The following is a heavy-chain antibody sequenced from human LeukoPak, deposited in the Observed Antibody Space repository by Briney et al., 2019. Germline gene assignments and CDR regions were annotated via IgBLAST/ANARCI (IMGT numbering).Heavy chain of an antibody. Sequence: GGSLRLSCAASGFTFSSYWMSWVRQAPGKGLEWVGRIKSKTDGGTTDYAAPVKGRFTISRDDSKNTLYLQMNSLKTEDTAVYYCTTDPPIVGVTGYWGQGTLVTVSS. J-gene: IGHJ4*02. CDR2: IKSKTDGGTT. CDR3: TTDPPIVGVTGY. D-gene: IGHD1-26*01. CDR1: GFTFSSYW. V-gene: IGHV3-15*01.